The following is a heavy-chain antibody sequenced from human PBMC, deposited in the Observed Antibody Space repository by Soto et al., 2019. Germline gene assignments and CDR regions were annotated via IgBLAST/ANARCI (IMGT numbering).Heavy chain of an antibody. V-gene: IGHV3-74*01. CDR3: ARGGTYCSTTSCYFDY. Sequence: GGSLRLSCATPGFKFSSYWMHWVRQTPGKGLVWVSRIDNDGSSTVYADSVKGRFTISRDNAKNTLYLQMNSLRAEDTAVYYCARGGTYCSTTSCYFDYWGQGTLVTVSS. CDR1: GFKFSSYW. CDR2: IDNDGSST. J-gene: IGHJ4*02. D-gene: IGHD2-2*01.